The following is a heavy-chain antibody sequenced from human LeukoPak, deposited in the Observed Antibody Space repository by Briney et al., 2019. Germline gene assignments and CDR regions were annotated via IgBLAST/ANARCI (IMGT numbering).Heavy chain of an antibody. CDR1: GFTFSSHA. CDR3: ARSSGGIGFDY. D-gene: IGHD3-16*01. Sequence: PGGSLRLSCAASGFTFSSHAMHWVRQAPGKGLEYVSAISSNGGSTYYANSVKGRFTISRDNSKNTLYLQMGSLRAEDMAVYYCARSSGGIGFDYWGQGTLVTVSS. CDR2: ISSNGGST. J-gene: IGHJ4*02. V-gene: IGHV3-64*01.